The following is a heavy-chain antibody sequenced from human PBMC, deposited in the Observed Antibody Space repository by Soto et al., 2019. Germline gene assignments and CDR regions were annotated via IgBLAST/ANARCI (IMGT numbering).Heavy chain of an antibody. J-gene: IGHJ4*02. Sequence: EVQLVESGGGLVQPGGSQRLSCAASGFTFSSYWMHWVRQAPGKGLVWVSRINIDGSRISYADSVKGRCTISRDNAKNTLYMEMNSLGVEDTAVYYCIRGDGDRYDGHGYLGRHWGQGTLVTVST. D-gene: IGHD3-22*01. CDR3: IRGDGDRYDGHGYLGRH. CDR1: GFTFSSYW. V-gene: IGHV3-74*01. CDR2: INIDGSRI.